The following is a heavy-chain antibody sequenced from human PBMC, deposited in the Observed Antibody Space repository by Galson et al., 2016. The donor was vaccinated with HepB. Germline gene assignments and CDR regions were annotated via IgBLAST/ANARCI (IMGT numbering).Heavy chain of an antibody. CDR2: ISYDGNNK. CDR3: AREQGKWLQAQYYFDF. Sequence: SLRLSCAASGFTFSSYAMHWARQAPGKGLEWVTIISYDGNNKYYADSVEGRFTISRDNSKNTLYLQMNSLRAEDTAVYYCAREQGKWLQAQYYFDFWGHGILVTVSS. J-gene: IGHJ4*01. CDR1: GFTFSSYA. D-gene: IGHD5-24*01. V-gene: IGHV3-30-3*01.